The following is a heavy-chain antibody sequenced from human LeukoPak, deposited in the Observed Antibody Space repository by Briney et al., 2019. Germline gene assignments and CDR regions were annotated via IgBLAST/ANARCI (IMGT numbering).Heavy chain of an antibody. CDR3: AKDQAVAYNFDY. CDR1: GFTFSSYG. CDR2: IRYDGSNK. D-gene: IGHD6-19*01. V-gene: IGHV3-30*02. J-gene: IGHJ4*02. Sequence: PGGSLRLSCAASGFTFSSYGMHWVRQAPGKGPEWVAFIRYDGSNKYYADSVKGRFIISRDNSKNTLYLQMNSLRAEDTAVYYCAKDQAVAYNFDYWGQGTLVTVSS.